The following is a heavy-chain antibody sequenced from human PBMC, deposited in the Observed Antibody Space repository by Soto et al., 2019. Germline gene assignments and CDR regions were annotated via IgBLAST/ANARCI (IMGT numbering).Heavy chain of an antibody. CDR2: IIPIFGTA. V-gene: IGHV1-69*13. J-gene: IGHJ6*02. CDR3: ARTLRLGYCSSTSCYTGGYYYYGMDV. D-gene: IGHD2-2*02. Sequence: AVKVSCKASGCTFSSYAISWVRQAPGQGLEWMGGIIPIFGTANYAQKFQGRVTITADESTSTAYMELSSLRSEDTAVYYCARTLRLGYCSSTSCYTGGYYYYGMDVWGQGTTVTVSS. CDR1: GCTFSSYA.